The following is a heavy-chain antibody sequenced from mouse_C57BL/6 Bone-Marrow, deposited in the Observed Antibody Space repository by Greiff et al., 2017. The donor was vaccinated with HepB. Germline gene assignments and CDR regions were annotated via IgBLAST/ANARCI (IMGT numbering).Heavy chain of an antibody. CDR3: ARSGYYGSRTGGFAY. CDR2: IDPANGNT. Sequence: VQLKESVAELVRPGASVKLSCTASGFNIKNTYMHWVKQRPEQGLEWIGRIDPANGNTKYAPKFQGKATITADTSSNTAYLQLSSLTSEDTAIYYCARSGYYGSRTGGFAYWGQGTLVTVSA. J-gene: IGHJ3*01. V-gene: IGHV14-3*01. D-gene: IGHD1-1*01. CDR1: GFNIKNTY.